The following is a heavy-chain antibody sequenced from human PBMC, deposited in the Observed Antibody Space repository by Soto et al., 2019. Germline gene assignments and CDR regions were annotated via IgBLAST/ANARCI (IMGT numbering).Heavy chain of an antibody. CDR3: AIAPIVLTRSYFDS. J-gene: IGHJ4*02. CDR1: DGSISNVY. Sequence: PSETLSLTCTVSDGSISNVYWSWIRQPPGKGLEWIGYISSSGNTNYNPSLKSRVSISVDTSKNQFSLNLTSVTAADTAVYYCAIAPIVLTRSYFDSWGQGTPVTVSS. CDR2: ISSSGNT. V-gene: IGHV4-59*01. D-gene: IGHD3-16*02.